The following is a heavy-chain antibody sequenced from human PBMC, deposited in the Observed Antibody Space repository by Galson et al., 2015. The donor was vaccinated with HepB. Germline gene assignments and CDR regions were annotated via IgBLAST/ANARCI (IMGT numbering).Heavy chain of an antibody. Sequence: QSGAEVKKPGESLKISCKGSGYSFSSYWIGWVRQVLGKGLEWMGFIYPGDSDTTYSPSFQGHVTISADKSITTAYLQWSSVKASDTAIYYCARRGVDFDIWGQGTMVIVSS. V-gene: IGHV5-51*01. CDR1: GYSFSSYW. CDR3: ARRGVDFDI. CDR2: IYPGDSDT. J-gene: IGHJ3*02.